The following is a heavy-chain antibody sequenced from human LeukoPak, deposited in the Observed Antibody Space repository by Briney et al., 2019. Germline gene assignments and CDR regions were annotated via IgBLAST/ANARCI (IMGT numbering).Heavy chain of an antibody. D-gene: IGHD5-18*01. CDR1: SGSFSSSSYF. Sequence: SETPSLTCTASSGSFSSSSYFCGWIRQSPGMGLEWIATINYSGTTYYNPSLKSRVTTSVDTSRNQFSLKLTSGPAADTAVYCCARLRGGVQLWGDWGQGALVTVSS. J-gene: IGHJ4*01. CDR2: INYSGTT. V-gene: IGHV4-39*01. CDR3: ARLRGGVQLWGD.